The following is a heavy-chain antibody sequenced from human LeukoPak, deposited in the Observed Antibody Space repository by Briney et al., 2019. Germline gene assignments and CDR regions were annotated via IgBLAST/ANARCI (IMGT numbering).Heavy chain of an antibody. CDR1: GFTFSSYG. V-gene: IGHV3-30*03. Sequence: GRSLRLSCAASGFTFSSYGMHWVRQAPGKGLEWVAVISHDAKNKNYADSVKGRFTISRDNFMNMLYLQMNSLRVEDTAVYYCARASFTYGDYGDNWFDPWGQGTLVTVSS. J-gene: IGHJ5*02. CDR2: ISHDAKNK. CDR3: ARASFTYGDYGDNWFDP. D-gene: IGHD4-17*01.